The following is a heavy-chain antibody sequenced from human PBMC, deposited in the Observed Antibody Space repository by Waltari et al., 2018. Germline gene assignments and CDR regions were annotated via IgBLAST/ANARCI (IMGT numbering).Heavy chain of an antibody. V-gene: IGHV1-2*02. D-gene: IGHD3-10*01. CDR2: ITPTSGGT. Sequence: QVQLVQSGAEVKKPGASVKVSCKASAYTFGAYYIHWLRQAPGQGLEWMGGITPTSGGTTFAQKFQGRVTMTRDTSISTAYMELSSLRSDDTAVYYCARGSLEAGEPGTGRGDYWGQGTLVTVSA. J-gene: IGHJ4*02. CDR1: AYTFGAYY. CDR3: ARGSLEAGEPGTGRGDY.